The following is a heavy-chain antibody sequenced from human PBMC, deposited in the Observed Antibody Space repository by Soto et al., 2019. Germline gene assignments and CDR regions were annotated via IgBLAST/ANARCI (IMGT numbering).Heavy chain of an antibody. D-gene: IGHD2-15*01. CDR3: ARDDGRGVNWFDP. CDR2: IIPIFGTA. CDR1: GGTFSSYA. V-gene: IGHV1-69*05. J-gene: IGHJ5*02. Sequence: SVKVSCKASGGTFSSYAISWVRQAPGQGLEWMGGIIPIFGTANYAQKLQGRVTINTDESTSTAYMELSSLRSEDTAVYYCARDDGRGVNWFDPWGQGTLVTVSS.